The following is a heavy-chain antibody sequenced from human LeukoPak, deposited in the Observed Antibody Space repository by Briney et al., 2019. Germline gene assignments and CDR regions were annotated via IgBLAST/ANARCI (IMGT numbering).Heavy chain of an antibody. J-gene: IGHJ4*02. CDR1: GVTLNNYA. CDR3: ATGTKVVALTPLDY. D-gene: IGHD2-15*01. Sequence: GGSLRLSCAASGVTLNNYAMNGVRQAPGKGLEWVSGISGTAGRTYYADSVKGRFTTSRDNSKNTLLLQMGSLRAEDTAVYYCATGTKVVALTPLDYWGQGTLVTVSS. CDR2: ISGTAGRT. V-gene: IGHV3-23*01.